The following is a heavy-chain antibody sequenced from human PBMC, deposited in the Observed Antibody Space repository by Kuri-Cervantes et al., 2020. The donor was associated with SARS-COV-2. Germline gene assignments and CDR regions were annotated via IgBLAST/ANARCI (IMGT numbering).Heavy chain of an antibody. CDR2: IWYDGSNK. CDR3: AAELVAAYGMDV. D-gene: IGHD1-7*01. CDR1: GFTFSSYG. V-gene: IGHV3-33*01. Sequence: LSHTCAASGFTFSSYGMHWVRQAPGKGLEWVAVIWYDGSNKYYVDSVKGRFTISRDNSKNTLYLQMNSLRAEDTAVYYCAAELVAAYGMDVWGQGTTVTVSS. J-gene: IGHJ6*02.